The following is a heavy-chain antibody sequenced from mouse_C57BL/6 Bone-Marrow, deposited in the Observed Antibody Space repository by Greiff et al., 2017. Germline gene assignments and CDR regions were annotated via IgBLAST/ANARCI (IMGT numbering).Heavy chain of an antibody. Sequence: VKVVESGPGLVQPSQRLSITCTVSGFSLTSYGVHWVRQSPGKGLEWLGVIWSGGSTDYNAAFISSLSISKDNSKSRVFFKMNSLQADDTAIYYCTRNGYFDYWGQGTTLTVSS. CDR1: GFSLTSYG. J-gene: IGHJ2*01. CDR2: IWSGGST. V-gene: IGHV2-2*01. CDR3: TRNGYFDY.